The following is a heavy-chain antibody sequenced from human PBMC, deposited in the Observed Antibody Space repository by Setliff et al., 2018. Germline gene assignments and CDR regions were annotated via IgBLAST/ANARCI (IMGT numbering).Heavy chain of an antibody. Sequence: ASVKVSCKASGYTFTGYYMHWVRQAPGQGLEWMGWINPNSGGTNYAQKFQGWVTMTRDTSISTAYMELSRLRSDDTAVYYCARGEAMIVEQNGFDYWGQGTLVNVSS. CDR2: INPNSGGT. V-gene: IGHV1-2*04. J-gene: IGHJ4*02. CDR3: ARGEAMIVEQNGFDY. D-gene: IGHD3-22*01. CDR1: GYTFTGYY.